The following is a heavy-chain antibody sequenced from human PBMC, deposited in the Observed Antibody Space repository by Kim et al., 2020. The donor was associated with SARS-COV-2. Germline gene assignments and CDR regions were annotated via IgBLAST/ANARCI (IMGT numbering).Heavy chain of an antibody. V-gene: IGHV3-33*01. J-gene: IGHJ3*02. D-gene: IGHD1-26*01. CDR3: ARDDGNDAFDI. CDR2: K. Sequence: KYYADSVKGRFTISRDNSKNTLYLQMNSLRAEDTAVYYCARDDGNDAFDIWGQGTMVTVSS.